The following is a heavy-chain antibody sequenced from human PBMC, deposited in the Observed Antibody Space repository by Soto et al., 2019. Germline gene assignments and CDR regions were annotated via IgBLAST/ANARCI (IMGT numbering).Heavy chain of an antibody. V-gene: IGHV4-59*08. CDR3: ARQMFIGGMDV. CDR1: GGSISSYY. J-gene: IGHJ6*02. D-gene: IGHD2-15*01. CDR2: IYYSGST. Sequence: PSETLSLTCTVSGGSISSYYWSWIRQPPGKGLEWIGYIYYSGSTNYNPSLKSRVTISVDTSKNQFSLRLSSVTAADTAVYHCARQMFIGGMDVWGQGTTVTVS.